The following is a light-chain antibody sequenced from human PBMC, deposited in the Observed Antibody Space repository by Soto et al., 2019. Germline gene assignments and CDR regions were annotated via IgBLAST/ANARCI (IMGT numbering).Light chain of an antibody. CDR3: QQYGGSPRT. CDR1: QSVRNNY. V-gene: IGKV3-20*01. J-gene: IGKJ1*01. Sequence: EIVLTQSPGTLSLSPGERATLSCRASQSVRNNYLAWYQQRPGQAPRLLIYGASSRATGIPDRFSGSGSGTDFTLTISRLEPEDFVVYYCQQYGGSPRTFGQGTKVEVK. CDR2: GAS.